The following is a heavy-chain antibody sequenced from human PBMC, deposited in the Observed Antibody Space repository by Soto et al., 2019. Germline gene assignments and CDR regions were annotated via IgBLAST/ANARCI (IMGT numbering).Heavy chain of an antibody. Sequence: LKISCKGSRYNVTGYWITWVRQMPGKGLEWMGRIDPTDSYTNYSPSFQGHVTISADMSINTAYLQWSSLKASDTAMYYCAATHPLYTTSRGGSYSMDVWGQGTMVTVSS. CDR2: IDPTDSYT. CDR1: RYNVTGYW. D-gene: IGHD2-2*02. V-gene: IGHV5-10-1*01. J-gene: IGHJ6*02. CDR3: AATHPLYTTSRGGSYSMDV.